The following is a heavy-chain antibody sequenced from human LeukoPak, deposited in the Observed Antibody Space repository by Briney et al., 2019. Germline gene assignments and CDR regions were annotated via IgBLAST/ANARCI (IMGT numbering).Heavy chain of an antibody. V-gene: IGHV4-34*01. CDR3: ARGPPAITIFGVVISRSGYFDY. Sequence: SETLSLTCAVYGGSFSGYYWSWIRQPPGKGLEWIGEINLSGSTNYNPSLKSRVTISVDTSKNQFSLKLSSVTAADTAVYYCARGPPAITIFGVVISRSGYFDYWGQGTLVTVSS. D-gene: IGHD3-3*01. J-gene: IGHJ4*02. CDR2: INLSGST. CDR1: GGSFSGYY.